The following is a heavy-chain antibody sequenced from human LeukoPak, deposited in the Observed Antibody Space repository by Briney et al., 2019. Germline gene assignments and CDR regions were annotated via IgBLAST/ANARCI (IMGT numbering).Heavy chain of an antibody. CDR2: ISHDGINK. CDR3: ARDGYDLNTPMVSTIFDY. D-gene: IGHD5-18*01. Sequence: GRSLRLSCAASGFTFSSYAMHWVRQAPAKGLEWVAVISHDGINKYCVDSVKGRFTISRDNSKNTLYLQMNSLRAEDTAVYYCARDGYDLNTPMVSTIFDYWGQGTLVTVST. J-gene: IGHJ4*02. V-gene: IGHV3-30-3*01. CDR1: GFTFSSYA.